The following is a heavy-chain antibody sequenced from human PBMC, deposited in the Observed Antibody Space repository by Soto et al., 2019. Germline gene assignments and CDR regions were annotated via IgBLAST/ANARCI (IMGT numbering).Heavy chain of an antibody. J-gene: IGHJ6*02. V-gene: IGHV3-7*01. CDR3: ARARGYYDFWIGILND. Sequence: PGRTMRLYCAASGFTFSSYSMNWVRQAPGKGLVGVANIKQDGREKDDVDVVSGRVTISRDNAKNSVYLHMNSLRAEDTALYYCARARGYYDFWIGILNDWDQEATVAVSS. CDR1: GFTFSSYS. CDR2: IKQDGREK. D-gene: IGHD3-3*01.